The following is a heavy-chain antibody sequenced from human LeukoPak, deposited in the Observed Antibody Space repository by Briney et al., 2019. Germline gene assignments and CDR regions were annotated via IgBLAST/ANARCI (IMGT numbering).Heavy chain of an antibody. CDR3: ARHYYGSGGYSPYYFDY. Sequence: ASVKISCKASGGTFSSYAISWVRQAPGQGFEWMGGIIPIFGTANYAQKFQGRVTITTDESTSTAYMELSSLRSEDTAVYYCARHYYGSGGYSPYYFDYWGQGTLVTVSS. CDR2: IIPIFGTA. D-gene: IGHD3-10*01. V-gene: IGHV1-69*05. CDR1: GGTFSSYA. J-gene: IGHJ4*02.